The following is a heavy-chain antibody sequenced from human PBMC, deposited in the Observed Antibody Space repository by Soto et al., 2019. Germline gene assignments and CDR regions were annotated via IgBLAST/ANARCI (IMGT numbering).Heavy chain of an antibody. Sequence: QVQMVQSGAEVKKPGASVEVSCKASGYAFSSYGISWVRQAPGQGLEWMGWISAYNGNTKYAEGFQGRVTMTTDTYTSTAYMDLRYLRPDDTDVYYCARDPGTYSGSYRYWGQGTLVTVSS. D-gene: IGHD1-26*01. CDR3: ARDPGTYSGSYRY. CDR1: GYAFSSYG. J-gene: IGHJ4*02. CDR2: ISAYNGNT. V-gene: IGHV1-18*04.